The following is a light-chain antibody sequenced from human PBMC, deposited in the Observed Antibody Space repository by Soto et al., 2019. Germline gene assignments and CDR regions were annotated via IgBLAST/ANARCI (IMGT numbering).Light chain of an antibody. Sequence: QTVVTQPPSASGTPGQRVTISCSGTSSSIESNYVYWYQQLPGTAPRLLIYRNNQRPSGVPDRFSGSKSGTSASLAISALRSEDEADYYCTVWNDSLRGRLFGGGTKVTVL. CDR2: RNN. J-gene: IGLJ2*01. V-gene: IGLV1-47*01. CDR3: TVWNDSLRGRL. CDR1: SSSIESNY.